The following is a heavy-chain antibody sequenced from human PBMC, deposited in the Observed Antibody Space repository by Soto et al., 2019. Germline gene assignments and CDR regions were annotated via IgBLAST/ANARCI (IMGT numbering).Heavy chain of an antibody. D-gene: IGHD3-10*01. Sequence: QVQLVESGGGVVQPGRSLRLSCAASGFTFSSYGMHWVRQAPGKGLEWVAVISYDGSNKYYADSVKGRFTISRDNSKNTLYLQMNSLRAEDTAVYYCAKDIGPLYYGSGSYDYWGQGTLVTVSS. CDR1: GFTFSSYG. CDR2: ISYDGSNK. V-gene: IGHV3-30*18. J-gene: IGHJ4*02. CDR3: AKDIGPLYYGSGSYDY.